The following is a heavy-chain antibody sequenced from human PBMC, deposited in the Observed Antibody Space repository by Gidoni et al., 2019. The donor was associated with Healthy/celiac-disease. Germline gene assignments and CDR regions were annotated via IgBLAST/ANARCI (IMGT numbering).Heavy chain of an antibody. CDR2: INHSGST. Sequence: VQLQQWGEGLVKPSETLSLTCAVYGGSLRGYYWSWIRQPQGKGLEWIGEINHSGSTNYNPSLKSRVTISVDTSKNQFSLKLSSVTAADTAVYYCARGRITMVRGVRVYFDYWGQGTLVTVSS. D-gene: IGHD3-10*01. CDR3: ARGRITMVRGVRVYFDY. J-gene: IGHJ4*02. V-gene: IGHV4-34*01. CDR1: GGSLRGYY.